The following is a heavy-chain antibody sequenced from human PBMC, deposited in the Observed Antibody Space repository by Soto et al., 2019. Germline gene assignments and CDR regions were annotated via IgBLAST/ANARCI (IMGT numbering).Heavy chain of an antibody. V-gene: IGHV3-66*01. D-gene: IGHD2-21*01. J-gene: IGHJ4*02. CDR3: ARGGDCGGDCHLDF. Sequence: EVQLVESGGGLVQSGGSLRLSCAVFGFTVSNNYMSWVRRAPGKGLEWVSAIYSSGTTYYADSVKGRFIISRDNSKNTFYLQMNSLGVEDTAVYYCARGGDCGGDCHLDFWGQGTLVTVPS. CDR1: GFTVSNNY. CDR2: IYSSGTT.